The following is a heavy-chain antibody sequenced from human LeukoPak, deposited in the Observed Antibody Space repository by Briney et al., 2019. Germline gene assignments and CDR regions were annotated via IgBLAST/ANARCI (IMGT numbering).Heavy chain of an antibody. D-gene: IGHD6-13*01. V-gene: IGHV1-18*01. Sequence: ASVEVSCKASGYTFTSYGISWVRQAPGQGLEWMGWISAYNGNTNYAQKLQGRVTMTTDTSTSTAYMELRSLRSDDTAVSYCARSIAAAGIPDYWGQGTLVTVSS. CDR2: ISAYNGNT. CDR3: ARSIAAAGIPDY. J-gene: IGHJ4*02. CDR1: GYTFTSYG.